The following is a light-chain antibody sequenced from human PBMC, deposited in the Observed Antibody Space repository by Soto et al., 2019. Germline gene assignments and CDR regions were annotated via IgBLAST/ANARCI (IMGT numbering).Light chain of an antibody. CDR3: SSYSISTAYL. CDR1: SSDVGDYNY. J-gene: IGLJ1*01. V-gene: IGLV2-14*01. CDR2: EVS. Sequence: QSALTQPASVSGSPGQSITISCTATSSDVGDYNYVSWYQLHPGKAPKLMVFEVSNRPSGVSYRFSGSKSGNTASLTISGLQAEDEADYFCSSYSISTAYLFGTGTKLTVL.